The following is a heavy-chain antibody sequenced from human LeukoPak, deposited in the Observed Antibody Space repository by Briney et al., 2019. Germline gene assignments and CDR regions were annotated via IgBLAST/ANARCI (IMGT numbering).Heavy chain of an antibody. J-gene: IGHJ4*02. V-gene: IGHV3-30*18. D-gene: IGHD3-3*01. CDR3: AKDPGVIITIYYFDY. Sequence: AGGSLRLSCAASGFTFSSYGMHWVRQAPGKGLECVAVISYDGSNKYYADSVKGRFTISRDNSKNTLYLQMNSLRAEGTAVYYCAKDPGVIITIYYFDYWGQGTLVTVSS. CDR1: GFTFSSYG. CDR2: ISYDGSNK.